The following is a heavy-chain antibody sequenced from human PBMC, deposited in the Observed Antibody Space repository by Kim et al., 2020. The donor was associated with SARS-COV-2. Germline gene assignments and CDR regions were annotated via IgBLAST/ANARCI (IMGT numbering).Heavy chain of an antibody. Sequence: SETLSLTCTVSGGSISSGGYYWSWIRQHPGKGLEWIGYIYYSGSTYYNPSLKSRVTISVDTSKNQFSLKLSSVTAADTAVYYCARVLRGYYYSSGYYYPLWFDPWGQGTLVTVSS. J-gene: IGHJ5*02. V-gene: IGHV4-31*03. D-gene: IGHD3-22*01. CDR2: IYYSGST. CDR3: ARVLRGYYYSSGYYYPLWFDP. CDR1: GGSISSGGYY.